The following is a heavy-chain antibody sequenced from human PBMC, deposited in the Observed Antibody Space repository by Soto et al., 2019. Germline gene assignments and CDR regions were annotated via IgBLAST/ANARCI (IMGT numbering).Heavy chain of an antibody. V-gene: IGHV3-48*02. CDR2: ITSDTNTI. J-gene: IGHJ4*02. D-gene: IGHD6-19*01. Sequence: EVQLVESGGGLVQPGGSLRLTCVASGFRFNIYSMNWIRQAPGKGLECSSYITSDTNTIKYADSVKGRFTISRDNVKNLVYLQMNSLRDEDTAVYFCARSVEGHFDYWGQGAVVTVSS. CDR3: ARSVEGHFDY. CDR1: GFRFNIYS.